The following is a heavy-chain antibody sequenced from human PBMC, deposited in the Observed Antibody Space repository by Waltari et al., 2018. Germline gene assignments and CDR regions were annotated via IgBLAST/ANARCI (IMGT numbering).Heavy chain of an antibody. CDR3: ARERGYDGFDF. J-gene: IGHJ4*02. V-gene: IGHV4-59*01. CDR2: VYYTGTT. Sequence: QVHLQESGPGLVKPSETLSLTCAVSGCSISGYYWSWIRQPPGKGLEWIGYVYYTGTTHYNPSLNSRVTMSVDTSANQFSLKLASVTAADTAVYYCARERGYDGFDFWGQGTLATVSS. CDR1: GCSISGYY. D-gene: IGHD3-16*01.